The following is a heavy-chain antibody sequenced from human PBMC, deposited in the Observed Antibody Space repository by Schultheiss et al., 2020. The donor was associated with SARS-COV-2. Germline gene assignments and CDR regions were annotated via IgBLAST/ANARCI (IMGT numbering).Heavy chain of an antibody. J-gene: IGHJ4*02. CDR2: ISYDGSNK. V-gene: IGHV3-30*18. CDR1: GFTFSSYG. CDR3: AKDALKYTAMGKGLGDYFDY. D-gene: IGHD5-18*01. Sequence: GGSLRLSCAASGFTFSSYGMHWVRQAPGKGLEWVAVISYDGSNKYYADSVKGRFTISRDNSKNTLYLQMNSLRAEDTAVYYCAKDALKYTAMGKGLGDYFDYWGQGTLVTVSS.